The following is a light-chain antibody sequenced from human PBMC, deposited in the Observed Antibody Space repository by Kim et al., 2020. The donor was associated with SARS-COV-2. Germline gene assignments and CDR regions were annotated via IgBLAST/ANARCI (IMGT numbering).Light chain of an antibody. Sequence: SYELTQPPSVSVSPGQTASITCSGDKLGDKYACWYQQKPGRSPVLVIYQDSKRPSGIPERFSGSNSGNTATLTISGTQAMDEADYYCQAWDSSTYVVFVG. V-gene: IGLV3-1*01. CDR1: KLGDKY. CDR3: QAWDSSTYVV. J-gene: IGLJ2*01. CDR2: QDS.